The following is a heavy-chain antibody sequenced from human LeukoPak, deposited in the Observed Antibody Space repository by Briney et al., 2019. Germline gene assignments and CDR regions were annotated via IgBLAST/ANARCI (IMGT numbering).Heavy chain of an antibody. J-gene: IGHJ4*02. CDR1: GYTFTAYY. CDR2: INPNRGDT. CDR3: ARWEVISAAGGYDY. D-gene: IGHD6-13*01. Sequence: ASVKVSCKTSGYTFTAYYLHWVRQAPGQGLEWIGRINPNRGDTNYAQRFQGRVTMTRDTAVDTAYMELMRLTSDDTAVYYCARWEVISAAGGYDYWGQGTLVTVSS. V-gene: IGHV1-2*06.